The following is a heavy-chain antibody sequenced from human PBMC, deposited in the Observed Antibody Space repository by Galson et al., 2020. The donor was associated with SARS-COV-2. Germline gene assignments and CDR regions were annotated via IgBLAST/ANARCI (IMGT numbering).Heavy chain of an antibody. CDR1: GGTFSNYP. CDR2: IIPIFGST. D-gene: IGHD3-16*01. V-gene: IGHV1-69*06. J-gene: IGHJ4*02. Sequence: ASVKVSCKTSGGTFSNYPISWVRQAPGQGLEWMGRIIPIFGSTSYAQKFKDRVTITADKSTSTAYMELRSLRSEDTAIYYCATGQRGGDYFDYWGQGTLVTVSS. CDR3: ATGQRGGDYFDY.